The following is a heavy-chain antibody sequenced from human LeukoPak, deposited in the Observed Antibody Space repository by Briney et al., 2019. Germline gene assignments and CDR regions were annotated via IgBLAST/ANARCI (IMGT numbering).Heavy chain of an antibody. CDR2: INPNSGGT. J-gene: IGHJ4*02. CDR3: SRVSNYDSSSYYY. Sequence: GASVKVSCKASGYTFTRYNIHWVRQVPGQGPEWRGWINPNSGGTHYAHKIQGRVTLTRDTTLSTAYTEMRVVRSDDTAVYYCSRVSNYDSSSYYYWGQGTLVTVSS. D-gene: IGHD3-22*01. CDR1: GYTFTRYN. V-gene: IGHV1-2*02.